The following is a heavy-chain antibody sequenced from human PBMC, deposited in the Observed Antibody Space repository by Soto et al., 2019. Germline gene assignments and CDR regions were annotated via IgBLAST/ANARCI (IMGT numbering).Heavy chain of an antibody. V-gene: IGHV4-38-2*02. CDR2: IYHGGTT. D-gene: IGHD3-22*01. CDR1: GYSISSGSY. Sequence: PSETLSLTCTVSGYSISSGSYWGWIRQPPGKGPEWIASIYHGGTTFYNPSLKSRITISVDTSHNQFSLNLRSVTAADTAVYYCAEYEDYYDSQPGPYAFDIWGQGTLVTVS. CDR3: AEYEDYYDSQPGPYAFDI. J-gene: IGHJ3*02.